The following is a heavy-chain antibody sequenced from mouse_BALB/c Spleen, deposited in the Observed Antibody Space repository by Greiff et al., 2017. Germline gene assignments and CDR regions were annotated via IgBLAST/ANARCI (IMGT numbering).Heavy chain of an antibody. Sequence: VQLQQSGPELVKPGASVKISCKASGYSFTGYYMHWVKQSHVKSLEWIGRINPYNGATSYNQNFKDKASLTVDKSSSTAYMELHSLTSEDSAVYYCALYGNFAYWGQGTLVTVSA. D-gene: IGHD2-1*01. J-gene: IGHJ3*01. CDR1: GYSFTGYY. CDR2: INPYNGAT. V-gene: IGHV1-31*01. CDR3: ALYGNFAY.